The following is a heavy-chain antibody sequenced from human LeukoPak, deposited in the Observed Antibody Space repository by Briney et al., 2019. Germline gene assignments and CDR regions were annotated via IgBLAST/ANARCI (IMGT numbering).Heavy chain of an antibody. CDR1: GYSFANYW. D-gene: IGHD1-1*01. CDR2: IYPGDSDT. J-gene: IGHJ3*02. CDR3: ARSRRPQLVHGFDI. V-gene: IGHV5-51*01. Sequence: HGESLKISCEASGYSFANYWVGWVRQMPGEGLECMGIIYPGDSDTRYSPSFQGQVTISADKSINTAYLQLRSLKASDSAMYFCARSRRPQLVHGFDIWGQGTMVAVSS.